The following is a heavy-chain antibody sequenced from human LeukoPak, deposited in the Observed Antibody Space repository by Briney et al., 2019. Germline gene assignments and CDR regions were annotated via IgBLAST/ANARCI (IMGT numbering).Heavy chain of an antibody. Sequence: SETLSLTCNVSGGSISSYFWTWIRQPAGKGLEWIGRIHASGTTNYNSSLKSRVSMSVDTSKNQFSLKLTSVTGADTAVYFCARDGADVYGRAFDYWGQGTLVSVSS. CDR2: IHASGTT. CDR3: ARDGADVYGRAFDY. V-gene: IGHV4-4*07. D-gene: IGHD3-10*01. CDR1: GGSISSYF. J-gene: IGHJ4*02.